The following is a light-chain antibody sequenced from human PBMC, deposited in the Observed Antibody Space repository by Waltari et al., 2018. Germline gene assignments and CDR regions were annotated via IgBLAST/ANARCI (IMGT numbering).Light chain of an antibody. CDR3: SSYAGSNNWV. J-gene: IGLJ3*02. CDR1: SRDVGGYNY. V-gene: IGLV2-8*01. Sequence: QSALTQPPSASGSPGQSVPISCSGTSRDVGGYNYVSWYPQHPGKAPKFMIYEVSKRPSGVPDRFSGSKSGNTASLTVSGLQAEDEADYYCSSYAGSNNWVFGGGTKLTVL. CDR2: EVS.